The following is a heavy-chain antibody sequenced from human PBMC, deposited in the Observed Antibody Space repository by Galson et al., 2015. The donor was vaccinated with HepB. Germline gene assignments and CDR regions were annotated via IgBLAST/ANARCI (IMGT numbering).Heavy chain of an antibody. J-gene: IGHJ4*02. D-gene: IGHD1-26*01. CDR2: IYYIGST. V-gene: IGHV4-59*01. CDR1: GGSISTYH. CDR3: ARGPPLKDWEYYFDH. Sequence: SETLSLTCTVSGGSISTYHWSWIRQPPGKGLEWLGYIYYIGSTNYNPSLKSRVTMSIDRSKNQFSLKLTSVTAADTAVYYCARGPPLKDWEYYFDHWGQGTLVTVSS.